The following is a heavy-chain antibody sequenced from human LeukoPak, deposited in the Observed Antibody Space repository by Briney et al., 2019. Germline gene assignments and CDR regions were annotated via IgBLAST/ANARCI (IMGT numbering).Heavy chain of an antibody. CDR2: INPRCGST. D-gene: IGHD3-10*01. CDR3: ARVLLVRGVITQQNAFDI. J-gene: IGHJ3*02. V-gene: IGHV1-46*01. Sequence: ASVSVSRTASGYTFTSYYMHWVRQARGQGIEWMGLINPRCGSTSYEQKFQGRVTMTRDMSTSTVYMELSSLRAEDTALYDCARVLLVRGVITQQNAFDIWGQGTMVTVSS. CDR1: GYTFTSYY.